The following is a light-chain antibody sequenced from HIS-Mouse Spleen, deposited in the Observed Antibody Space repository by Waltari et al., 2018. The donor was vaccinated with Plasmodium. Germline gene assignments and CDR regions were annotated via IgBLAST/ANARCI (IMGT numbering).Light chain of an antibody. CDR2: EGS. J-gene: IGLJ2*01. CDR1: SSDVGSYNL. V-gene: IGLV2-23*01. Sequence: QSALTQPASVSGSPGQSITIPCTGTSSDVGSYNLVSWYQQHPGKAPKLMIYEGSKRHAGVSNRFSGSKSGNTASLTISGLQAEDEADYYCCSYAGSSTLVFGGGTKLTVL. CDR3: CSYAGSSTLV.